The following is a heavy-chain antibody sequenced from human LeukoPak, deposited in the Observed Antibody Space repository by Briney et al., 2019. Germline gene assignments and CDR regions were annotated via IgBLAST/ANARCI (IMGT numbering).Heavy chain of an antibody. J-gene: IGHJ4*02. V-gene: IGHV1-24*01. Sequence: ASVKVSCKVSGYTLTELSMHWVRQAPGKGLEWMGGFDPEDGETIYAQKFQGRVTMTEDTSTDTAYMELSSLRSEDTAVYYCATLSGIFGVVIQDDFDYWGQGTLVTVSS. CDR1: GYTLTELS. CDR3: ATLSGIFGVVIQDDFDY. D-gene: IGHD3-3*01. CDR2: FDPEDGET.